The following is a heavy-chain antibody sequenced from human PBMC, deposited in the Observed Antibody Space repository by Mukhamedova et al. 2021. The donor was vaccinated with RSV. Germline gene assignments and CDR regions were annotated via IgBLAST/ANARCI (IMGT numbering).Heavy chain of an antibody. CDR2: ISGTSSDT. J-gene: IGHJ5*02. Sequence: EWVSYISGTSSDTNYADSVKGRFTISRDNAKNSLYLQMNSLRAEDTAVYYCVKNARLAASWGQGTLGTVSS. D-gene: IGHD2-2*01. V-gene: IGHV3-11*06. CDR3: VKNARLAAS.